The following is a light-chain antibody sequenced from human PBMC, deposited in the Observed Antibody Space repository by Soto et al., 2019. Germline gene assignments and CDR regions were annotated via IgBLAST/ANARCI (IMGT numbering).Light chain of an antibody. J-gene: IGKJ1*01. CDR1: QSISSW. CDR2: DAF. V-gene: IGKV1-5*01. Sequence: DIQMTQSPSTLSASVGDTVTLTCRASQSISSWLAWYQQKPGRVPNLLIFDAFSLESGVPSSFSGGGSGTEFTLTISSLQPDDFATYYCQHYDRYQWTFGQGTKWIS. CDR3: QHYDRYQWT.